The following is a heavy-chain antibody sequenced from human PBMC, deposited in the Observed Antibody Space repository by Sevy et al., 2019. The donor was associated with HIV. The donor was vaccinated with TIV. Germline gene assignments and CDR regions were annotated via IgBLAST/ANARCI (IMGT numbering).Heavy chain of an antibody. D-gene: IGHD7-27*01. J-gene: IGHJ4*02. CDR1: GFTFTNAW. CDR3: TTSPTGEEVY. Sequence: GGSLRLSCAASGFTFTNAWLSWVRQAPGKGLEWVGRIRSKSDYETTDYAAPMKGRFIISRDDSKNTLYLQMNSLKTDDTAVYYCTTSPTGEEVYWGQGTLVTVSS. CDR2: IRSKSDYETT. V-gene: IGHV3-15*01.